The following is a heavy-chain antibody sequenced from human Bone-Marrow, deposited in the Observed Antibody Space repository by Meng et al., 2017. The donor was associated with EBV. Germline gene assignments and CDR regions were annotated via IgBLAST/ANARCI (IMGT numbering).Heavy chain of an antibody. CDR1: GGTFRSDA. D-gene: IGHD6-19*01. Sequence: QVQLGQSGAEVKKPGSSVKVSCKTSGGTFRSDAVSWVRQAPGQGLEWMGGLIPMSDAPHYAQKFQDRVRITADESTSTHYMDLSGLRSEDTAVYYCASVSAGGIAVAGPAGGFDYWGQGSLVTVSS. V-gene: IGHV1-69*01. CDR2: LIPMSDAP. CDR3: ASVSAGGIAVAGPAGGFDY. J-gene: IGHJ4*02.